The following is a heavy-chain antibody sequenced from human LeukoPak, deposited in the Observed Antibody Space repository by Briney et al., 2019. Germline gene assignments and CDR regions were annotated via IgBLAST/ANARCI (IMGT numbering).Heavy chain of an antibody. V-gene: IGHV3-23*01. D-gene: IGHD5-24*01. J-gene: IGHJ3*01. CDR2: IGASGEST. Sequence: GRSLRLSCAASGFTFSVAAMAWVRQATGKGLEWVSLIGASGESTYYADSVKGRFTISRDNSKNTLSLQMNSLRVEDTAMYFCAKDIQLSTWGLGTMVTVSS. CDR3: AKDIQLST. CDR1: GFTFSVAA.